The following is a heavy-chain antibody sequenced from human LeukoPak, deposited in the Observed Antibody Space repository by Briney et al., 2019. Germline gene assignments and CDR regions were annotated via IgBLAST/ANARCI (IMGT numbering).Heavy chain of an antibody. CDR3: ARPNGVAGYNWNESDAFDI. D-gene: IGHD1-1*01. CDR2: IIPIFGTA. V-gene: IGHV1-69*13. Sequence: SVKVSCKASGGTFSSYAISWVRQAPGQGLEWMGGIIPIFGTANYAQKFQGRVTITADESTSTAYMELSSLRSEDTAVYYCARPNGVAGYNWNESDAFDIWGQGTMVTVSS. CDR1: GGTFSSYA. J-gene: IGHJ3*02.